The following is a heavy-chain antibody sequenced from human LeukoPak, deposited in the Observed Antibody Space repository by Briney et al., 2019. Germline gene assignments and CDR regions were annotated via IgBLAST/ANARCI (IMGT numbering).Heavy chain of an antibody. V-gene: IGHV5-51*01. CDR2: IYPGDSDT. CDR1: GYSFSNYW. D-gene: IGHD3-3*01. CDR3: VRLEDNIWSVVDPFWYFDL. Sequence: GESLKISCKSSGYSFSNYWIGWVRQMPGKGLEWMGIIYPGDSDTRYSPSLQGQVTISADKSISTAYLQWSSLKASDTAMYYCVRLEDNIWSVVDPFWYFDLWGRGTVVAVSS. J-gene: IGHJ2*01.